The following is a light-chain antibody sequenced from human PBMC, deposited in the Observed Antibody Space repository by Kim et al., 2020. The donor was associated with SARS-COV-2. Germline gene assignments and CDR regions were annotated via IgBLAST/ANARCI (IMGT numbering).Light chain of an antibody. V-gene: IGLV3-1*01. CDR2: QDS. J-gene: IGLJ2*01. CDR1: KLGDKY. Sequence: VSPGQTASITCAGEKLGDKYACWYQQKPGQSPVLVIYQDSKRPSGSPERFSGSNSGNTATLTISGTQAMDEADYYCQAWDSSTDVVFGGGTQLTVL. CDR3: QAWDSSTDVV.